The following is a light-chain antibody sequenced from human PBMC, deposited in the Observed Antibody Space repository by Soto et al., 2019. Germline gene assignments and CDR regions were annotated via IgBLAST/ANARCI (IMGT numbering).Light chain of an antibody. J-gene: IGKJ5*01. CDR2: DAS. Sequence: EIVLTQSPATLSLSPGERATLSCRASQSVSSYLAWYQQKPGQAPRLLIYDASNRATGIPARFSGSGYGTDFTLTISSLEPEDFAVYYCQQRSNWQITFGQGTRLEIK. CDR3: QQRSNWQIT. V-gene: IGKV3-11*01. CDR1: QSVSSY.